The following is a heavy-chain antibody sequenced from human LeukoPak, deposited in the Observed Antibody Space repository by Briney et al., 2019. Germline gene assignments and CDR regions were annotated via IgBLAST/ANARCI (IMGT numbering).Heavy chain of an antibody. D-gene: IGHD3-22*01. CDR3: ARGNYYDSSGYYHFDY. Sequence: GGSLRLSCAASGFTFSSYDMPWVRQATGKGLEWVSAIGTAGDTYYPGSVKGRFTISRENAKNSLYLQMNSLRAGDTAVYYCARGNYYDSSGYYHFDYWGQGTLVTVSS. V-gene: IGHV3-13*01. CDR2: IGTAGDT. CDR1: GFTFSSYD. J-gene: IGHJ4*02.